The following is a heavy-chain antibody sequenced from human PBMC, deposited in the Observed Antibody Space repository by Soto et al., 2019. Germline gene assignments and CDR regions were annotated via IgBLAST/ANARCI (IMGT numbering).Heavy chain of an antibody. V-gene: IGHV1-69*01. J-gene: IGHJ6*02. Sequence: QVQLVQSGAEVKKPGSSVKVSCKASGGTFSSYAISWVRQAPGQGLEWMGGIIPIFGTANYAQKFQGRVTITADESTSTAYMQLSSLRSEDKAVYYCAALKGQWLVSLDEDYYYGMDVWGQGTTVTVSS. CDR1: GGTFSSYA. CDR2: IIPIFGTA. D-gene: IGHD6-19*01. CDR3: AALKGQWLVSLDEDYYYGMDV.